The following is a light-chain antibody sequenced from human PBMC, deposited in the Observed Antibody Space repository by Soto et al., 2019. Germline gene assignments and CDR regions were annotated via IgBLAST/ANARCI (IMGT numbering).Light chain of an antibody. CDR2: AAS. Sequence: DIQMTQSPSSLSASVGDRVTITCRASQSISSYLNWYQQKPGKAPKPLIYAASSLQSGVPSRFSGSGSGTDFTLTISSLQPEDFATYYCQQSYSTSPYTFGQGTKLEIK. CDR3: QQSYSTSPYT. J-gene: IGKJ2*01. V-gene: IGKV1-39*01. CDR1: QSISSY.